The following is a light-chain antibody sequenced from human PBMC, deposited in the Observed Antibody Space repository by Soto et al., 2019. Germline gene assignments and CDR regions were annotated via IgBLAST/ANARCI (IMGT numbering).Light chain of an antibody. CDR1: SSDVGGYNY. CDR3: SSYRRSSTLV. CDR2: EVS. V-gene: IGLV2-14*01. Sequence: QSALTQPASVSGSPGQSITISCTGTSSDVGGYNYVSWYQQHPGKAPKLMIYEVSNRPSGVSNRFSGSKPGNTASLTISGLQAEDEADYYCSSYRRSSTLVFGTGTKLTLL. J-gene: IGLJ1*01.